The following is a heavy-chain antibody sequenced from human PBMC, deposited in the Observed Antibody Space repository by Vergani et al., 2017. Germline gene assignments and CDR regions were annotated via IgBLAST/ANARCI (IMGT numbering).Heavy chain of an antibody. CDR3: ASFIMVVTAAFDY. CDR2: IYYSGST. Sequence: QLQLQESGPGLVKPSETLSLTCTVSGGSISSSSYYWGWIRQPPGKGLEWIGSIYYSGSTYYNPSLKSRVTISVDTSKNQFSLKLSSVTAADTAVYYCASFIMVVTAAFDYWGQGTLVTVSS. J-gene: IGHJ4*02. CDR1: GGSISSSSYY. V-gene: IGHV4-39*01. D-gene: IGHD2-21*02.